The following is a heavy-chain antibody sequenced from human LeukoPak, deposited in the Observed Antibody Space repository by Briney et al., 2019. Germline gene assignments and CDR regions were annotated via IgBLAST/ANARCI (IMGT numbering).Heavy chain of an antibody. Sequence: PSETLSLTFTVSGGSISSYYWSWIRQPPGKGLEWIGYIYYSGSTNYNPSLKSRVTISVDRSKNQFSLKLSSVTAADTAVYYCARWGSNDAFDIWGQGTMVTVSS. CDR3: ARWGSNDAFDI. J-gene: IGHJ3*02. D-gene: IGHD3-16*01. V-gene: IGHV4-59*12. CDR2: IYYSGST. CDR1: GGSISSYY.